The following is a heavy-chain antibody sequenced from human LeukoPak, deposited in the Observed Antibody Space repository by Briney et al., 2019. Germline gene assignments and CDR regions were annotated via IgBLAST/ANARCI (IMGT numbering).Heavy chain of an antibody. V-gene: IGHV4-4*07. CDR1: GGSISSYY. D-gene: IGHD5-12*01. CDR3: ARTQGYSGYDWSWFDP. CDR2: IYTSGST. J-gene: IGHJ5*02. Sequence: PSETLSLTCTVSGGSISSYYWSWIRQPAGKGLEWIGRIYTSGSTNYNPSLKSRVTMSVDTSKNQFSLKLSSVTAADTAVYYCARTQGYSGYDWSWFDPWGQGTLVTVSS.